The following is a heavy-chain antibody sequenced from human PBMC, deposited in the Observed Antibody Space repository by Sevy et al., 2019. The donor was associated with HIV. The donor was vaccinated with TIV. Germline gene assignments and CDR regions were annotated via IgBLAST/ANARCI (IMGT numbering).Heavy chain of an antibody. J-gene: IGHJ5*02. CDR2: IYYTGST. V-gene: IGHV4-59*01. D-gene: IGHD5-12*01. CDR3: ARAPPVRSGDDSLNWFDP. Sequence: SETLSLTSTVSGGSISTYYWSWIRQPPGKGLEYIGYIYYTGSTKYNPSLKSRVTISVDTSKNQFSLNLRSVTAVDTAVYYCARAPPVRSGDDSLNWFDPWGQGTLVTVSS. CDR1: GGSISTYY.